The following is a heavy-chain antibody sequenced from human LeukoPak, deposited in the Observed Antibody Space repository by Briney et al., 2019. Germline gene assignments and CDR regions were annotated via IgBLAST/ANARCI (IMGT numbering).Heavy chain of an antibody. V-gene: IGHV4-59*12. D-gene: IGHD6-19*01. CDR3: ARGRGAEADY. Sequence: PSETLSLTCTVSGGSISSYYWSWIRQPPGKGLEWLGYIYYSGSTNYNPSLKSRVTISVDTSKNQFSLKLSSVTAADTAVYYCARGRGAEADYWGQGTLVTVSS. J-gene: IGHJ4*02. CDR1: GGSISSYY. CDR2: IYYSGST.